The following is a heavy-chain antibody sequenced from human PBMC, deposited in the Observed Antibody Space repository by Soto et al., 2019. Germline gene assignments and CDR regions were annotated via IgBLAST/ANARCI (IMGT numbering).Heavy chain of an antibody. CDR1: GGSISSYY. D-gene: IGHD2-2*01. Sequence: PSETLSLTCTVSGGSISSYYWSWIRQPPGKGLEWIGYIYYSESTNYNPSLKSRVTISVDTSKNQFSLKLSSVTAADTAVYYCARAASRANPHFDYWGQGTLVTVSS. CDR2: IYYSEST. J-gene: IGHJ4*02. V-gene: IGHV4-59*01. CDR3: ARAASRANPHFDY.